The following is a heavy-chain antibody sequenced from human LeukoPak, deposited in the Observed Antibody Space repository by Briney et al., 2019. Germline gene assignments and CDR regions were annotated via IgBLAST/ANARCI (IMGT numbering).Heavy chain of an antibody. Sequence: GGSLRLSCAASGFTFSSYAMSWVRQAPGKGLEWVSVISGSGGGIYYADSVKGRFTISRDNSKNTVYLQMNSLRAEDTAVYYCAKDSSGWQDYIDYWGQGTLVTVSS. CDR1: GFTFSSYA. J-gene: IGHJ4*02. CDR2: ISGSGGGI. V-gene: IGHV3-23*01. D-gene: IGHD6-19*01. CDR3: AKDSSGWQDYIDY.